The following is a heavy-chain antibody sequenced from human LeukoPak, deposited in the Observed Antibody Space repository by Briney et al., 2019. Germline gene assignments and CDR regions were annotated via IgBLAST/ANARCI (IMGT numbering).Heavy chain of an antibody. V-gene: IGHV3-23*01. CDR2: ISGSGGST. D-gene: IGHD2-2*01. J-gene: IGHJ5*02. CDR3: AKVPWVVVVPAAIGNWFDP. CDR1: GFTFSGFA. Sequence: PGGSLRLSCSASGFTFSGFAMGWVRQAPGKGPEWVSAISGSGGSTYYADSVKGRFTISRDNSKNTLYLQMNSLRAEDTAVYYCAKVPWVVVVPAAIGNWFDPWGQGTLVTVSS.